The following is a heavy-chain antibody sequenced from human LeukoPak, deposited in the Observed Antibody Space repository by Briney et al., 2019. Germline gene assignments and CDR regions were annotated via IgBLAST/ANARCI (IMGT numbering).Heavy chain of an antibody. J-gene: IGHJ3*02. CDR1: GFTFSSYA. CDR3: ARGGLYYYDSSGYYYGDAFDI. D-gene: IGHD3-22*01. CDR2: ISYDGSNK. V-gene: IGHV3-30-3*01. Sequence: GGSLRLSCAASGFTFSSYAMHWVRQAPGKGLEWVAVISYDGSNKYYADSVKGRFTISRDNSKNTLYLQMNSLRAEDTAVYYCARGGLYYYDSSGYYYGDAFDIWGQGTMVTVSS.